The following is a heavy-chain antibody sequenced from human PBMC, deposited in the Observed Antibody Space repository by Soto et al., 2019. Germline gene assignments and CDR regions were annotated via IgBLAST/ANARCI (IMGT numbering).Heavy chain of an antibody. D-gene: IGHD3-22*01. CDR2: IYSGGST. CDR1: GFTVSSNY. Sequence: EVQLVESGGGLIQPGGSLRLSCAASGFTVSSNYMSWVRQAPGKGLEWVSVIYSGGSTYYADSVKGRFTISRDNSKNNLYLQMNSLRAEDTAVYYCATDYYDSSGYYPANDYWGQGTLVTVSS. V-gene: IGHV3-53*01. J-gene: IGHJ4*02. CDR3: ATDYYDSSGYYPANDY.